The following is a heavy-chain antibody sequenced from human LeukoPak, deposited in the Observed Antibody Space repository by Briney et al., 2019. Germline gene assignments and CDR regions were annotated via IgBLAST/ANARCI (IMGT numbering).Heavy chain of an antibody. CDR1: GFTFSDYG. D-gene: IGHD1-7*01. CDR2: IRYDGSNK. J-gene: IGHJ4*02. Sequence: PGGSLRLSCAASGFTFSDYGMHWVRQAPGKGLEWVAFIRYDGSNKYYADSVKGRFTISRDNSKNTLYLQMNSLRAEDTAVYYCAKTPGGGTTEGGDYWGQGTLVTVSS. CDR3: AKTPGGGTTEGGDY. V-gene: IGHV3-30*02.